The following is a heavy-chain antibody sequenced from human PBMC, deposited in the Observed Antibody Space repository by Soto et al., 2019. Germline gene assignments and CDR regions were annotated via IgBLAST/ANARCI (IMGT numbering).Heavy chain of an antibody. CDR3: ARGATIERGERDFDY. Sequence: QVQLVESGAGVVQPGRSLRLSCAASGFSFSDYGMHWVSQAPGKGLEWVAAIWYDGSHKYHADSVKDRFTISRDNSKNTRYLQMDSLRAEDTAVYYCARGATIERGERDFDYWGQGALVTVSS. CDR2: IWYDGSHK. V-gene: IGHV3-33*01. CDR1: GFSFSDYG. D-gene: IGHD4-17*01. J-gene: IGHJ4*02.